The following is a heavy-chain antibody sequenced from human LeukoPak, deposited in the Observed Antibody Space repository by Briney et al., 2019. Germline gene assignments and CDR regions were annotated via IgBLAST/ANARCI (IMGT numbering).Heavy chain of an antibody. J-gene: IGHJ4*02. CDR2: ISAYNGNT. Sequence: GASVKVSCKASGYTFTSYGISWVRQAPGQGLEWMGWISAYNGNTNYAQKLQGRVTMTTDTSTSTAYMELSGLRSDDTAIYYCTRGGDDEGPNYFDYWGQGTLVTVSS. D-gene: IGHD3-10*01. CDR3: TRGGDDEGPNYFDY. V-gene: IGHV1-18*01. CDR1: GYTFTSYG.